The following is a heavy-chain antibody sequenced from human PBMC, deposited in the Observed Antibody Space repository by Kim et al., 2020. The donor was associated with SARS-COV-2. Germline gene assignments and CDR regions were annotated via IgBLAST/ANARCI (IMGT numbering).Heavy chain of an antibody. CDR3: ARGLLWFGGFPGY. Sequence: YSPSFQGQVTISADKSISTAYLQWSGLKASDTAMYYCARGLLWFGGFPGYWGQGTLVTVSS. D-gene: IGHD3-10*01. V-gene: IGHV5-51*01. J-gene: IGHJ4*02.